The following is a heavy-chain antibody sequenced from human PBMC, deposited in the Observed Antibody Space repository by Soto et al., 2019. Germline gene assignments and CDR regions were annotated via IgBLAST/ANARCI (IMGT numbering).Heavy chain of an antibody. V-gene: IGHV1-69*13. CDR1: GGTFSSYA. CDR2: IIPIFGTA. J-gene: IGHJ4*02. CDR3: ARHVGGWFGELLSPFDY. D-gene: IGHD3-10*01. Sequence: ASVKVSCKASGGTFSSYAISWVRQAPGQGLEWMGGIIPIFGTANYAQKFQGRVTITADESTSTAYMELSSLRSEDTAVYYCARHVGGWFGELLSPFDYWGQGTLVTVSS.